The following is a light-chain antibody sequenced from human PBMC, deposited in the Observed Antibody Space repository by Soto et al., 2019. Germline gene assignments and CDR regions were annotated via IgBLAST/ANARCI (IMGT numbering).Light chain of an antibody. J-gene: IGLJ2*01. CDR2: GNS. V-gene: IGLV1-40*01. CDR3: QSYDSSLSGVV. Sequence: QSVLTQPPSVSGAPGQRVTISCTGSSSNIGAGYDVHWYQQLPGTAPKLLIYGNSNRPSGVPDRFSGYKSGTSASLAITGLQAEDEADYYCQSYDSSLSGVVFGGGTKVTGL. CDR1: SSNIGAGYD.